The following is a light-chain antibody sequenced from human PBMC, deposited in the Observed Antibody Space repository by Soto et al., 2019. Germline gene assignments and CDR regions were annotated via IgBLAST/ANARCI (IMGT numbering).Light chain of an antibody. CDR3: QQSYSTPWT. CDR1: QSVSYIY. Sequence: EILLTQYPATLSLSPGERVTLSWRASQSVSYIYLDWYQKKTGLAPRLLIYDASRRATGIPDRFSGSGYGTDFTITISSMKNEDFATYYCQQSYSTPWTFGQGTKVDIK. V-gene: IGKV3D-20*01. CDR2: DAS. J-gene: IGKJ1*01.